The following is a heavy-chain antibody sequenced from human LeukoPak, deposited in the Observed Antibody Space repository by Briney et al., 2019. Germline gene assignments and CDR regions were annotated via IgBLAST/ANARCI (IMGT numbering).Heavy chain of an antibody. V-gene: IGHV1-69*13. CDR2: IIPIFGTA. J-gene: IGHJ6*02. CDR3: ARGWYYYDSSGHPGGMDV. D-gene: IGHD3-22*01. Sequence: SVKVTCKACGYTFTSYGISWVRQAPGQGLEWMGGIIPIFGTANYAQKFQGRVTITADESTSTAYMELSSLRSEDTAVYYCARGWYYYDSSGHPGGMDVWGQGTTVTVSS. CDR1: GYTFTSYG.